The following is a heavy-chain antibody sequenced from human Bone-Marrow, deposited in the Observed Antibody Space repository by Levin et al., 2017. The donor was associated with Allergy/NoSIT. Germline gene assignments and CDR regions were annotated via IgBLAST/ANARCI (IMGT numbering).Heavy chain of an antibody. CDR3: ARGGFRGSSTWPSWFDS. CDR1: GSDFSKYA. CDR2: TTDSGHDT. V-gene: IGHV3-23*01. J-gene: IGHJ5*01. Sequence: PGESLKISCAASGSDFSKYAMTWVRQAPGRGPEWVSTTTDSGHDTYYADSVRGRFTISRDNSRSTVNLQMNRLRVEDSAVYYCARGGFRGSSTWPSWFDSWGQGTLVTVSS. D-gene: IGHD3-10*01.